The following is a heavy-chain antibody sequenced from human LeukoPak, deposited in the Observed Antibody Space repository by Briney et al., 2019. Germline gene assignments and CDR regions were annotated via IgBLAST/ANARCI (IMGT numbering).Heavy chain of an antibody. V-gene: IGHV3-30*18. CDR2: ISYDGSNK. CDR1: GFTFSSYG. D-gene: IGHD2-2*01. Sequence: GPLRLSCGASGFTFSSYGMHWVRQAPGKGLEWVAVISYDGSNKYYADSVKGRFTISRDNSKNTLYLQMNSLRAEDTAVYYCAKDREGYCSSTSCLSYLFDYWGQGTLVTVSS. J-gene: IGHJ4*02. CDR3: AKDREGYCSSTSCLSYLFDY.